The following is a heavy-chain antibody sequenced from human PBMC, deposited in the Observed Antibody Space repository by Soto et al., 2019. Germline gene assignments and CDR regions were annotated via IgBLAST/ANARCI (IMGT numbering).Heavy chain of an antibody. CDR2: INHSGST. V-gene: IGHV4-34*01. D-gene: IGHD5-18*01. CDR3: ARGTGDGYSYGYRGKNYNWFDP. J-gene: IGHJ5*02. CDR1: GGSFSGYY. Sequence: SETLSLTCAVYGGSFSGYYWSWIRQPPGKGLEWIGEINHSGSTNYNPSLKSRVTISVDTSKNQFSLKLSSVTAADTAVYYCARGTGDGYSYGYRGKNYNWFDPWGQGTLVTVSS.